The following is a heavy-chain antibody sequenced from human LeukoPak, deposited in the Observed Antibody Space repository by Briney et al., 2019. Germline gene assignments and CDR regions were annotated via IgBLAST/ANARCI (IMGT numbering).Heavy chain of an antibody. D-gene: IGHD6-6*01. CDR3: ARDGSIAARPDSY. CDR2: IRYDGSNK. CDR1: GFTFSSYG. V-gene: IGHV3-30*02. Sequence: PGRSLRLSCAASGFTFSSYGMHWVRQAPGKGLEWVAFIRYDGSNKYYADSVKGRFTISRDNSKNTLYLQMNSLRAEDTAVYYCARDGSIAARPDSYWGQGTLVTVSS. J-gene: IGHJ4*02.